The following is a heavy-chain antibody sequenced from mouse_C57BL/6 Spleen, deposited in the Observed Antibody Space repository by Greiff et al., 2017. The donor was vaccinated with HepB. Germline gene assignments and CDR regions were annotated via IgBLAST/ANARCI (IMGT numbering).Heavy chain of an antibody. CDR2: IDPSDSYT. CDR3: ATIYYYGSSYDYFDY. V-gene: IGHV1-69*01. D-gene: IGHD1-1*01. J-gene: IGHJ2*01. Sequence: QVQLQQPGAELVMPGASVKLSCKASGYTFTSYWMHWVKQRPGQGLEWIGEIDPSDSYTNYNQKFKGKSTLTVDKSSSTAYMQLSSLTSEDSAVYYCATIYYYGSSYDYFDYWGQGTTLTVSS. CDR1: GYTFTSYW.